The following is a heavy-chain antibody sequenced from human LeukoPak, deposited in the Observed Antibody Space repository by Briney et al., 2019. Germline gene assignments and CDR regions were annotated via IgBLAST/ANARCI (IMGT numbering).Heavy chain of an antibody. Sequence: SETLSLTCTVSGGSISSYYWSWIRQPPGKGLEWIGYIYYSGSTNYNPSLKSRVTISVDTSKNQFSLKLSSVTAADTAVYYCARAPRVVVPAAIGAFDIWGQGTMVTVSS. V-gene: IGHV4-59*01. CDR2: IYYSGST. J-gene: IGHJ3*02. D-gene: IGHD2-2*01. CDR1: GGSISSYY. CDR3: ARAPRVVVPAAIGAFDI.